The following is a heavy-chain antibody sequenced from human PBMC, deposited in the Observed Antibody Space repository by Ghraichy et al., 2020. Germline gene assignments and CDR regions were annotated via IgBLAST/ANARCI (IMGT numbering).Heavy chain of an antibody. CDR3: ARGGAGTPRYGLDF. J-gene: IGHJ6*02. CDR1: GGSIDAYF. Sequence: SETLSLTCTVSGGSIDAYFRSWIRQPPGKGLEWIAYISYRGNTNYNPSLQSRVTISVDTSKNQSALKLTSVSAADTAVYYCARGGAGTPRYGLDFWGQGTTGSVPS. V-gene: IGHV4-59*01. D-gene: IGHD6-13*01. CDR2: ISYRGNT.